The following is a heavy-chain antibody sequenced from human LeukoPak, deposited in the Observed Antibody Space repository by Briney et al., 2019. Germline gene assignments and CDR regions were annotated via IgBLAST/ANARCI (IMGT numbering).Heavy chain of an antibody. CDR2: ISYDGSNK. J-gene: IGHJ4*02. CDR1: GFAFSSYG. D-gene: IGHD6-19*01. CDR3: AKDPTAVAPY. V-gene: IGHV3-30*18. Sequence: GGSLRLSCAASGFAFSSYGMHWVRQAPGKGLEWVAVISYDGSNKYYADSVKGRFTISRDNSKNALYLQMNSLRAEDTAVYYCAKDPTAVAPYWGQGTLVTVSS.